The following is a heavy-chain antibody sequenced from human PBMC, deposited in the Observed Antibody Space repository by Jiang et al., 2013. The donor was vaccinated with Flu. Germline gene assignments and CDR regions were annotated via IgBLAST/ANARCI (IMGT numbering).Heavy chain of an antibody. J-gene: IGHJ6*02. CDR2: IVVGSGNT. D-gene: IGHD4-17*01. CDR3: AADPHSMTTVTKYYYYGMDV. Sequence: KASGFTFTSSALQWVRQARGQRLEWIGWIVVGSGNTNYAQKFQERVTITRDMSTSTAYMELSSLRSEDTAVYYCAADPHSMTTVTKYYYYGMDVWGQGTTVTVSS. V-gene: IGHV1-58*01. CDR1: GFTFTSSA.